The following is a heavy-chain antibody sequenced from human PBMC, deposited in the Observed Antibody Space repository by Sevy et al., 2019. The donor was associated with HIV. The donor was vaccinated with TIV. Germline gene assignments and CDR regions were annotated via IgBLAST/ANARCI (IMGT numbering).Heavy chain of an antibody. D-gene: IGHD6-13*01. CDR2: ISYDGSNK. Sequence: GGSLRLSCAASGFTFSSYAMHWARQAPGKGLEWVAVISYDGSNKYYADSVKGRFTISRDNSKNTLYLQMNSLRAEDTAVYYCASFYSSSPTGGDYWGQGTLVTVSS. CDR1: GFTFSSYA. J-gene: IGHJ4*02. V-gene: IGHV3-30-3*01. CDR3: ASFYSSSPTGGDY.